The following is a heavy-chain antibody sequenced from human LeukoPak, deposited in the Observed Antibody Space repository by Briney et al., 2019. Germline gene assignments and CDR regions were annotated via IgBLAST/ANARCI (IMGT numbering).Heavy chain of an antibody. CDR3: AKGFSDHYYYYMDV. CDR1: GFTFSSYG. CDR2: IRYDGSNK. J-gene: IGHJ6*03. Sequence: AGGSLRLSCAASGFTFSSYGMHWVRQAPGKGLEWVAFIRYDGSNKYYADSVKGRFTISRDNSKNTLYLQMNSLRAEDTAVYYCAKGFSDHYYYYMDVWGKGTTDTVSS. V-gene: IGHV3-30*02. D-gene: IGHD2/OR15-2a*01.